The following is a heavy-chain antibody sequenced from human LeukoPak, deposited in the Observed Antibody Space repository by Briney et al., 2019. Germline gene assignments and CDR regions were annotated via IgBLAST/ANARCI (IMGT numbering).Heavy chain of an antibody. J-gene: IGHJ4*02. V-gene: IGHV3-30*03. CDR2: TSSDLNVK. D-gene: IGHD3-10*01. CDR1: GFPFSSYW. CDR3: AREGYYGSGSPPSLYFDY. Sequence: GGSLRLSCVASGFPFSSYWMTWVRQAPGKGLEWVAVTSSDLNVKLYADSVKGRFTISRDNSRSTLYLQMNSLRPEDTAIYYCAREGYYGSGSPPSLYFDYWGQGTLVTVSS.